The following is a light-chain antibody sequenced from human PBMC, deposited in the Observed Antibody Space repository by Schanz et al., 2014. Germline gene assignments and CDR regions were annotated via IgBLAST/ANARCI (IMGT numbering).Light chain of an antibody. CDR2: DVT. Sequence: QSTLTQPRSVSGSPGQSVTISCTGTSSDVGAYTYVSWYQQPPGKAPKLMIYDVTERPSGVSGRFSGSKSGNTASLTISGLQAEDEADYYCCSYAGSSTYVVFGGGTKLTVL. CDR1: SSDVGAYTY. J-gene: IGLJ2*01. CDR3: CSYAGSSTYVV. V-gene: IGLV2-11*01.